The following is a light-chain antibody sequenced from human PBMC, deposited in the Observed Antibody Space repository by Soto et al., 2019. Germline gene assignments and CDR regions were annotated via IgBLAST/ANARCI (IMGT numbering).Light chain of an antibody. CDR1: TSNIGSHS. J-gene: IGLJ1*01. CDR2: TNN. Sequence: QAVVTQPPSASGTPGQRVTISCSGSTSNIGSHSVNWFQHLPGRAPKLLIKTNNQRPSGVPDRFSGYKSGTSASLVISGLQSEDEADYYCATCDDSLKGVFGTGTKVTVL. CDR3: ATCDDSLKGV. V-gene: IGLV1-44*01.